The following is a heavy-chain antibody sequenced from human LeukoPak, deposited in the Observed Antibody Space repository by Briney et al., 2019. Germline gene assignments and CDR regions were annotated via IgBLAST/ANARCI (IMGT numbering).Heavy chain of an antibody. J-gene: IGHJ6*03. D-gene: IGHD5-24*01. CDR3: ARKKRWLQSPTSYYYYYYMDV. Sequence: ASETLSLTCAAYGGSFSGYYWSWIRQPPGKGLEWIGEINHSGSTNYNPSLKSRVTISVDTSKNQFSLKLSSVTAADTAVYYCARKKRWLQSPTSYYYYYYMDVWGKGTTVTVSS. CDR2: INHSGST. V-gene: IGHV4-34*01. CDR1: GGSFSGYY.